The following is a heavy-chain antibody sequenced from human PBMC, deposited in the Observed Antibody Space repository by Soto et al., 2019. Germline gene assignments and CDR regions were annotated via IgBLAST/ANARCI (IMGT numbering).Heavy chain of an antibody. V-gene: IGHV3-74*01. CDR3: ARGGGGAVAGIRPLDY. D-gene: IGHD6-19*01. Sequence: EVQLVESGGGLVQPGGSLRLSCAASGFTFSSYWMHWVRQAPGRGLVWVSRINSDGSRTTDADSVRDRFTISRDNAKNTLYRQMNSLRAEDTAVYFCARGGGGAVAGIRPLDYWGQGTLVTVSS. CDR2: INSDGSRT. CDR1: GFTFSSYW. J-gene: IGHJ4*02.